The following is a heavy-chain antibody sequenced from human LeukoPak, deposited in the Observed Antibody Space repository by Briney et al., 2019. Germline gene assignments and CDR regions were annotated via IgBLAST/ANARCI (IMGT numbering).Heavy chain of an antibody. Sequence: GGSLRLSCAASGFTFSDYYMSWTRQAPGKGLEWVSYISSSGSTIYYADSVKGRFTISRDNAKNSLYLQMNSLRAEDTAVYYCARATYYYDSSGYYHSSYDAFDIWGQGTMVTVSS. CDR2: ISSSGSTI. V-gene: IGHV3-11*01. D-gene: IGHD3-22*01. CDR1: GFTFSDYY. CDR3: ARATYYYDSSGYYHSSYDAFDI. J-gene: IGHJ3*02.